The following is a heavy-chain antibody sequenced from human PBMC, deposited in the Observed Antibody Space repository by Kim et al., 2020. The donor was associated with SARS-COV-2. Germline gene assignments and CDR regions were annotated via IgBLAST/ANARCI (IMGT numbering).Heavy chain of an antibody. CDR3: ARGAIVVVAIDY. CDR2: IYYSGST. CDR1: GGSISSSSYY. V-gene: IGHV4-39*07. J-gene: IGHJ4*02. D-gene: IGHD3-22*01. Sequence: SETLSLTCTVSGGSISSSSYYWGWIRQPPGKGLEWIGSIYYSGSTYYNPSLKSRVTISVDTSKNQFSLKLSSVTAADTAVYYCARGAIVVVAIDYWGQGT.